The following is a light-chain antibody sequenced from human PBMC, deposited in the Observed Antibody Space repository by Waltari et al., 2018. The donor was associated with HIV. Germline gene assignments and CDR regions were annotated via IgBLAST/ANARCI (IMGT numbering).Light chain of an antibody. J-gene: IGKJ5*01. CDR2: GAS. Sequence: EIVMLQSPATLSVSPGERATLSCRASKSVSSKLAWYQQKPGQAPRLLIYGASTRSTGIPGRFSGSESGTECILTISSLQSEDCAVYYCQQYYKWPLTFGQGTRLEIK. CDR1: KSVSSK. CDR3: QQYYKWPLT. V-gene: IGKV3D-15*01.